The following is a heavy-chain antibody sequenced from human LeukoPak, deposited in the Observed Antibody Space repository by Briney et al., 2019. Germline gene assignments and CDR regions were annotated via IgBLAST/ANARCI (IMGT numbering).Heavy chain of an antibody. CDR2: ISGTGTTI. Sequence: PGGSLRLSCAASGFTFNSYNMNWVRQAPGKGPEWVSFISGTGTTIFYADAVKGRFTISRDNAKNSVFLQMNSLRTEDTAVYYCARDSIYSDPSDYYYDLWGQGTLVTVSS. V-gene: IGHV3-21*01. D-gene: IGHD3-22*01. CDR3: ARDSIYSDPSDYYYDL. CDR1: GFTFNSYN. J-gene: IGHJ5*02.